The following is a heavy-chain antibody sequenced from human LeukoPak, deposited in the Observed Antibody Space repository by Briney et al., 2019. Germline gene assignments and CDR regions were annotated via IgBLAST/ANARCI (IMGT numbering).Heavy chain of an antibody. CDR3: ARVTYYDFWSGYYGGLGYFDY. CDR2: IYTSGST. D-gene: IGHD3-3*01. J-gene: IGHJ4*02. V-gene: IGHV4-61*02. Sequence: PSETLSLTCTVSGGSISSGSYYWSWIRQPAGKGLEWIGRIYTSGSTNYNPSLKSRVTISVDTSKNQFSLKLSSVTAADTAVYYCARVTYYDFWSGYYGGLGYFDYWGQGTLVTVSS. CDR1: GGSISSGSYY.